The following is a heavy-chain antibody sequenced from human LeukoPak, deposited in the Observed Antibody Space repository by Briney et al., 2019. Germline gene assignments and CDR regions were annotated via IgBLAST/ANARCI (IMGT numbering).Heavy chain of an antibody. J-gene: IGHJ6*02. D-gene: IGHD3-10*01. CDR2: ISGSGGST. CDR1: GFTFSSYA. CDR3: AIFPGELLLSDYGRDL. Sequence: PGGSLRLSCAASGFTFSSYAMSWVRQAPGKGLEWVSAISGSGGSTYYADSVKGRFTISRENSKNTLCLQMNSLRAEDTAVSYSAIFPGELLLSDYGRDLWPQGTGLSVPS. V-gene: IGHV3-23*01.